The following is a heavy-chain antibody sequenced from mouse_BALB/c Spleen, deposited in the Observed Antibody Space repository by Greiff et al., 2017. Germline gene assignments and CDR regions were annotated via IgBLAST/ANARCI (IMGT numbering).Heavy chain of an antibody. V-gene: IGHV1S81*02. CDR2: INPSNGGT. CDR3: TSTARATLYDMDY. Sequence: VQLQQSGAELVKPGASVKLSCKASGYTFTSYYMYWVKQRPGQGLEWIGEINPSNGGTNSNEKFKSKATLTVAKSSSTAYMQLSSQTSRDSAVYYCTSTARATLYDMDYWGQGTSVTVSS. CDR1: GYTFTSYY. D-gene: IGHD3-1*01. J-gene: IGHJ4*01.